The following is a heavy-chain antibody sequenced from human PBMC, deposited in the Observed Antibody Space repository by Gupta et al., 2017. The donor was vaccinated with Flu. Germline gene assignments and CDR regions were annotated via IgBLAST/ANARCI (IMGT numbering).Heavy chain of an antibody. CDR3: ASQYYDSSGYYPFDY. Sequence: QAPGKGLEWVSYISSSGSTIYYADSVKGRFTISRDNAKNSLYLQMNSLRAEDTAVYYCASQYYDSSGYYPFDYWGQGTLVTVSS. J-gene: IGHJ4*02. V-gene: IGHV3-11*01. CDR2: ISSSGSTI. D-gene: IGHD3-22*01.